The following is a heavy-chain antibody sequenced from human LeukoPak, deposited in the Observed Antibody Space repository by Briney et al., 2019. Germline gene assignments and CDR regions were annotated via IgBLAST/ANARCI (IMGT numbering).Heavy chain of an antibody. D-gene: IGHD6-13*01. Sequence: GSLRLSRAASGFTVSSNYMSWVRQAPGKGLEWVSVIYSGGSTYYADSVKGRFTISRDNSKNTLYLQMNSLRAEDTAVYYCARDDTAAGTLDYWGQGTLVTVSS. CDR3: ARDDTAAGTLDY. J-gene: IGHJ4*02. V-gene: IGHV3-66*01. CDR2: IYSGGST. CDR1: GFTVSSNY.